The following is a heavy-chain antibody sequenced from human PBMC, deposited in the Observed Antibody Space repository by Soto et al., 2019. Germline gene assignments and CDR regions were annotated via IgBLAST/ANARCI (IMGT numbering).Heavy chain of an antibody. CDR2: ITDTGGDA. Sequence: VGSLTLSCVASGLTFGSRAMTWVRQAPGEGLQWVSTITDTGGDAKYADSVRGRFVISRDNSKKTLYLQMTSLTAEDSAMYYCARGSTDSYPGSRIFDFWGRGTLVTAPQ. J-gene: IGHJ4*02. CDR1: GLTFGSRA. CDR3: ARGSTDSYPGSRIFDF. D-gene: IGHD3-10*01. V-gene: IGHV3-23*01.